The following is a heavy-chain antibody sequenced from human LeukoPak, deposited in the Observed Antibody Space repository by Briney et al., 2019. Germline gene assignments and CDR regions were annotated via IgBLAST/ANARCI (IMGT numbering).Heavy chain of an antibody. CDR1: GFTFSTYS. CDR2: ISSSGSYI. Sequence: GGSLRLSCAASGFTFSTYSMNWVRQAPGKGLEWVSYISSSGSYIYYADSVKGRFTISRDNARNSRYLQMNSLRAEDTAVYYCARGGYHHGFDIWGQGTMVTVSS. V-gene: IGHV3-21*06. J-gene: IGHJ3*02. CDR3: ARGGYHHGFDI. D-gene: IGHD2-15*01.